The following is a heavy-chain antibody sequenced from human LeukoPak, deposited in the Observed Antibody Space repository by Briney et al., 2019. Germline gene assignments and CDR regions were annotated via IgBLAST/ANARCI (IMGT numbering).Heavy chain of an antibody. CDR3: TRGRRKLGAAWRSDAFDV. D-gene: IGHD2-15*01. CDR1: GGSFNSYS. V-gene: IGHV1-69*02. CDR2: LIPALSIT. Sequence: ASVKVSCKASGGSFNSYSVSWMRQAPGQGPEWMGRLIPALSITDLAQKFQDRVTFTADTSTTIVYMELTSLRNEDTAVYYCTRGRRKLGAAWRSDAFDVWGQGTMVIVSS. J-gene: IGHJ3*01.